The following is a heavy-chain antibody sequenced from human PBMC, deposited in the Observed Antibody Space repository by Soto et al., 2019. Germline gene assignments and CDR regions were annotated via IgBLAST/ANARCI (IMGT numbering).Heavy chain of an antibody. Sequence: EVQLVESGGGLVQPGGSLSLSCATSGFTFRSYWMSWVRQAPGKGLEWVANIKHDGSEKLYVDSVKGRFTISRDNAENSLSLQMNSLRAEDTAVYYCARGRGDYWGQGTLVTVSS. CDR1: GFTFRSYW. CDR2: IKHDGSEK. V-gene: IGHV3-7*01. CDR3: ARGRGDY. J-gene: IGHJ4*02.